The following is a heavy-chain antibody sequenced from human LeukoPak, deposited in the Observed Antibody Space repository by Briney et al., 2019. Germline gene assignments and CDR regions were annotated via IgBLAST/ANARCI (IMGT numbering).Heavy chain of an antibody. CDR3: AKGPQLGSGYHPDY. CDR2: ITDSDDRT. J-gene: IGHJ4*02. D-gene: IGHD3-22*01. CDR1: GFTFSSYA. Sequence: GSLRLSCAVSGFTFSSYALTWVRQPPGKGLEWVSTITDSDDRTYYADSVKGRFTTSRDYSKNTLHLQLTVLRAEDTAIYYCAKGPQLGSGYHPDYWGEGTLVTVSS. V-gene: IGHV3-23*01.